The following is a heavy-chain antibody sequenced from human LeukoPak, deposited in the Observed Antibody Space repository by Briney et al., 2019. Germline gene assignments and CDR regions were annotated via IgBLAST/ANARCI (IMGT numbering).Heavy chain of an antibody. V-gene: IGHV4-34*01. J-gene: IGHJ4*02. CDR3: ATLGEYYDSSGYYYN. CDR2: INHSGST. D-gene: IGHD3-22*01. Sequence: PSETLSLTCAVYGGSFSGYYWSWIRQPPGKGLEWIGEINHSGSTYYNPSLKSRVTISVDSSKNQFSLKLTSVTAADTAVYYCATLGEYYDSSGYYYNWGQGTLATVSS. CDR1: GGSFSGYY.